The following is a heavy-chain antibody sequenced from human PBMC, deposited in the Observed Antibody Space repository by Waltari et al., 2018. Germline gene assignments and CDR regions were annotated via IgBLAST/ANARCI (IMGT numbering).Heavy chain of an antibody. J-gene: IGHJ1*01. CDR2: VYPEDGET. V-gene: IGHV1-69-2*01. D-gene: IGHD6-19*01. CDR1: GYTFTEYY. CDR3: ATKMSDQWLRE. Sequence: EVHLVQSGAEVKRPGATVKISCKASGYTFTEYYLHWVRQAPGKGLEWMGHVYPEDGETEISDKFQGRVAMTADTSTETAYIEVRSLTSDDMAVYYCATKMSDQWLREWGQGTLVTVSS.